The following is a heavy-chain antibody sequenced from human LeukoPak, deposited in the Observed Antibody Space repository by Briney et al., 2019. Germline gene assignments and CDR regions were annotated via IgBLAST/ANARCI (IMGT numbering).Heavy chain of an antibody. V-gene: IGHV1-69*05. D-gene: IGHD3-10*01. CDR3: AKSGSVSASYYDC. CDR1: GGTFSSYG. Sequence: GASVKVSCKASGGTFSSYGFGWVRQAPGQGLEWMGGIIPIGGTANYAQKFQGRVTMTTDESTRTAYMELSSLKSEDTAVYYCAKSGSVSASYYDCWGQGALVTVSS. CDR2: IIPIGGTA. J-gene: IGHJ4*02.